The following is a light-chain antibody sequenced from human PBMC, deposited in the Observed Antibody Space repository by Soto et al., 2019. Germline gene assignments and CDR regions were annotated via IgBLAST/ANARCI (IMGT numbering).Light chain of an antibody. CDR2: GAS. CDR1: QSVSSN. V-gene: IGKV3-15*01. CDR3: QQYNNWPRALT. J-gene: IGKJ4*01. Sequence: EIVMTQSPATLSVSPGERATLSCRASQSVSSNLAWYQQKPGQAPRLLIYGASTRATGIPARFSGSGSGTEFTLTICSLQSEDFAVYYCQQYNNWPRALTFGGGTKVEIK.